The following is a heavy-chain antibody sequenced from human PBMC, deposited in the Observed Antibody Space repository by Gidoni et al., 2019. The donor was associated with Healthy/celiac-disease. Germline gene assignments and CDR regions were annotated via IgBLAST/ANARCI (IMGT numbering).Heavy chain of an antibody. V-gene: IGHV4-34*01. J-gene: IGHJ6*02. CDR1: GGSFSGYY. CDR3: ARGDPVVPAASRGYGMDV. D-gene: IGHD2-2*01. CDR2: INHSGRT. Sequence: QVQLQQWGAGLLKPSETLSLTCAVYGGSFSGYYWSWIRQPPGKGLGWIGEINHSGRTNYNPSLKSRVTISVDTSKNQFSLKLSSVTAADTALYYCARGDPVVPAASRGYGMDVWGQGTTVTVSS.